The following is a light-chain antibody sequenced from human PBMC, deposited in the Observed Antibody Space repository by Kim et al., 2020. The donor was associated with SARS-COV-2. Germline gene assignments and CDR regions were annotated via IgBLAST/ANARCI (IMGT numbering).Light chain of an antibody. CDR1: NIGTKS. Sequence: SYELTQPPSVSVAPGETATITCGGNNIGTKSVHWYQQKPGQAPVSIIYYDSERPSGIPERFSGSNSRNTATLIISRVEVGDEADYFCQVWDASSDQGVFG. V-gene: IGLV3-21*04. CDR2: YDS. J-gene: IGLJ1*01. CDR3: QVWDASSDQGV.